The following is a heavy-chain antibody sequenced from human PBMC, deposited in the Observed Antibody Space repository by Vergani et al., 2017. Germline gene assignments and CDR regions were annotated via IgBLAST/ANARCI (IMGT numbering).Heavy chain of an antibody. J-gene: IGHJ5*02. CDR3: ARGTYYYGSGHFDP. D-gene: IGHD3-10*01. CDR1: GGSISSGSYY. CDR2: IYTSGST. Sequence: QVQLQESGPGLVKPSQTLSLTCTVSGGSISSGSYYWSWIRQPAGKGLEWIGRIYTSGSTNYNPSLKSRVTMSVDTSKNQFSLKLSSVTAADTAVYYCARGTYYYGSGHFDPWGQGTLVTVSS. V-gene: IGHV4-61*02.